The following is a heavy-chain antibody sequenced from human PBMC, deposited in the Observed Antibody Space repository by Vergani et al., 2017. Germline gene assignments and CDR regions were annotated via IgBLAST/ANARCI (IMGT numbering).Heavy chain of an antibody. CDR2: IYYSGST. Sequence: QVQLQESGPGLVKPSETLSLTCTVSGGSISSYYWSWIRQPPGKGLEWIGYIYYSGSTNYNPSLKSRVTISVDTSKNQFSLKLSSVTASDTAVYYCARDCDPLRGGWFDPWGQGTLVTVSS. J-gene: IGHJ5*02. CDR3: ARDCDPLRGGWFDP. V-gene: IGHV4-59*01. D-gene: IGHD2-21*01. CDR1: GGSISSYY.